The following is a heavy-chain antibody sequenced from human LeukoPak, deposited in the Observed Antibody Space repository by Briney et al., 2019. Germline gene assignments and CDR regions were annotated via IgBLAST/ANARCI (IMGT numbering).Heavy chain of an antibody. CDR3: ATEPQYLRHFDY. V-gene: IGHV3-23*01. D-gene: IGHD4-17*01. Sequence: GGSLRLSCAASGFTFSSYAMSWVRQAPGKGLEWVSGISGSGGTTYYADSVKGRFTISRDNSKNTLYLQMNSLRAEDTAVYYCATEPQYLRHFDYWGQGTLVTVSS. CDR1: GFTFSSYA. J-gene: IGHJ4*02. CDR2: ISGSGGTT.